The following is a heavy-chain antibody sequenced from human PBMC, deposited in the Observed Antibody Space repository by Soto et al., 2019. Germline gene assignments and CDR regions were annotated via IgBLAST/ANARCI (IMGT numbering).Heavy chain of an antibody. CDR1: GGTSTIYT. D-gene: IGHD1-26*01. Sequence: QVPLVQSGAELKKPGSSVKVSCEASGGTSTIYTITWVRQAPGQGLAWMGRIVPMLGITNYARNFQDRLTITADQSKGTVYMELSRLRFEVTALYYCATEKYGAGRVGVYDWGQGTQVTVSS. CDR2: IVPMLGIT. J-gene: IGHJ4*02. CDR3: ATEKYGAGRVGVYD. V-gene: IGHV1-69*08.